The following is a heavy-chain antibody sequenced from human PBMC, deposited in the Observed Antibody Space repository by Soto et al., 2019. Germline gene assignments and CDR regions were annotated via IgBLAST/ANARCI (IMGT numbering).Heavy chain of an antibody. V-gene: IGHV4-39*01. D-gene: IGHD5-12*01. CDR3: AGGVATIPYAFDI. Sequence: SETLSLTCAVSGGSISSSSYYWGWIRQPPGKGLEWIGSMYYSGSTYYNPSLKSRVTISVDTSKNQFSLKLSSVTAADTAVYYVAGGVATIPYAFDIWGQGTMVTVSS. CDR2: MYYSGST. J-gene: IGHJ3*02. CDR1: GGSISSSSYY.